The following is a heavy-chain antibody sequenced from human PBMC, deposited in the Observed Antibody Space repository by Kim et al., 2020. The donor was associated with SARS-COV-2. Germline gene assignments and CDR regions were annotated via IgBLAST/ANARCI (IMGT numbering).Heavy chain of an antibody. V-gene: IGHV4-59*11. CDR2: IYFSGST. CDR3: ARESLTIGWYFDL. D-gene: IGHD4-17*01. CDR1: GGSISIHY. J-gene: IGHJ2*01. Sequence: SETLSLTCTVSGGSISIHYWSWIRQPPGKGLEWIGYIYFSGSTNYNPSFKSRVTMSVDMSSNQFSLNLNSVTSEDTAVYYCARESLTIGWYFDLWGRGT.